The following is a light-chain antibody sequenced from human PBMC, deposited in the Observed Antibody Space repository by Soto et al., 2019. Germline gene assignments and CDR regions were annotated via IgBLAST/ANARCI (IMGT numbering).Light chain of an antibody. CDR3: LQYNTFPYT. CDR2: DAS. Sequence: DIQMTQSPSTLSASVGDRLTITCRASQSISNWLAWYQQKPGIAPNLLIYDASSLESGVPSRFSGRGSGTDFTLTISSLQPDDFATYYCLQYNTFPYTFGQGTKLEIK. CDR1: QSISNW. J-gene: IGKJ2*01. V-gene: IGKV1-5*01.